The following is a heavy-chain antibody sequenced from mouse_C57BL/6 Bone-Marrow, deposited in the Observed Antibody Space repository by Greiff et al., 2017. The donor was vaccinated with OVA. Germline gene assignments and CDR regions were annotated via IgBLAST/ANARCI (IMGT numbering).Heavy chain of an antibody. Sequence: DVMLVESGGGLVQPGESLKLSCESNEYEFPSHDMSWVRKTPEKRLELVAAINSDGGSTYYPDTMERRFIISRDNTKKTLYRQMSSLRSEDTALYYCARPYYGGAMDYWGQGTSVTVSS. CDR1: EYEFPSHD. CDR3: ARPYYGGAMDY. D-gene: IGHD1-2*01. J-gene: IGHJ4*01. V-gene: IGHV5-2*01. CDR2: INSDGGST.